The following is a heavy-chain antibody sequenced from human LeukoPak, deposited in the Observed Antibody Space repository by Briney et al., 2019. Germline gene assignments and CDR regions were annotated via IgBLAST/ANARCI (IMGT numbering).Heavy chain of an antibody. CDR3: ARGGGYDDYYYYGMDV. J-gene: IGHJ6*02. CDR2: ISSSGSTI. D-gene: IGHD5-12*01. V-gene: IGHV3-11*01. CDR1: GGSISSYY. Sequence: LSLTCTVSGGSISSYYWSWIRQAPGKGLEWVSYISSSGSTIYYADSVKGRFTISRDNAKNSLYLQLNSLRAEDTAVYYCARGGGYDDYYYYGMDVWGQGTTVTVSS.